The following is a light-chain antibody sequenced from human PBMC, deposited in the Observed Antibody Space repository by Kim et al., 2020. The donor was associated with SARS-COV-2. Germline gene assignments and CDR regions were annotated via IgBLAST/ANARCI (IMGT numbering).Light chain of an antibody. J-gene: IGKJ3*01. CDR2: GAS. CDR1: QRLNSIS. CDR3: QLSGTLPFS. Sequence: EIVLTQSPGTLSLSPGDRATLSCRASQRLNSISIAWYQQKPGQAPRLLIYGASSRAPGIPDRFSGSGSAIDFTLTISRLEPEDFAVYFCQLSGTLPFSFGPGTKVDIK. V-gene: IGKV3-20*01.